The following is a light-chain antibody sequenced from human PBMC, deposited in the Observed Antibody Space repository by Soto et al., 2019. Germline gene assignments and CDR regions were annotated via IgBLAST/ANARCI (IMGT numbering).Light chain of an antibody. CDR1: QSVVYSDGNTY. J-gene: IGKJ1*01. Sequence: DVVMTQSPNSLPVLLGQPASISCRSSQSVVYSDGNTYLTWFQPRPGQSPRRLIYKVTNRDSGVPERFSGSGSGTDFTLKISRVEAEDVGIYYCMKAKNWPWTFGQGTKVEMK. CDR3: MKAKNWPWT. V-gene: IGKV2-30*01. CDR2: KVT.